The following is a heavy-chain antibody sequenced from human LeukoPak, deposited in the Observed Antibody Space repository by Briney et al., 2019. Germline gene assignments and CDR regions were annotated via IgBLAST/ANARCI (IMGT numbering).Heavy chain of an antibody. CDR1: GGSISSGGYY. CDR2: IYYSGST. V-gene: IGHV4-31*03. CDR3: ARDGTYGSGSYSKGFDY. J-gene: IGHJ4*02. D-gene: IGHD3-10*01. Sequence: SQTLFLTCTVSGGSISSGGYYWSWIRQHPGKGLEWIGYIYYSGSTYYNPSLKSRVTISVDTSKNQFSLKLSSVTAADTAVYYCARDGTYGSGSYSKGFDYWGQGTLVTVSS.